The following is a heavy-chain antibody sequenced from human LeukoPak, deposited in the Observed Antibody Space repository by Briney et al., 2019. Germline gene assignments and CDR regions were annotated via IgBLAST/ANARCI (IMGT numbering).Heavy chain of an antibody. J-gene: IGHJ6*02. CDR3: ARCEGIYYYYGMDV. CDR2: IYSGGST. D-gene: IGHD2-21*01. V-gene: IGHV3-53*01. Sequence: SGGSLRLSCAASGFTVSSNYMSWVRQAPGKGLEWVSVIYSGGSTYYADSVKGRFTISRDNAKNSLYLQMNSLRAEDTAVYYCARCEGIYYYYGMDVWGQGTTVTVSS. CDR1: GFTVSSNY.